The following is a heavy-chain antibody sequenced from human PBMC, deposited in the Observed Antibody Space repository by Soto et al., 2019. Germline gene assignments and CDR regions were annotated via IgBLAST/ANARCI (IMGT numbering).Heavy chain of an antibody. V-gene: IGHV3-43*01. CDR1: GFTFDDYT. Sequence: GGSLRLSCAASGFTFDDYTMHWVRQAPGKGLEWVSLISWDGGSTYYADSVKGRFTISRDNSKNSLYLQMNSLRTEDTALYYFARKMVWFGEPRDYYYGMDVWGQGTTVTVSS. D-gene: IGHD3-10*01. J-gene: IGHJ6*02. CDR2: ISWDGGST. CDR3: ARKMVWFGEPRDYYYGMDV.